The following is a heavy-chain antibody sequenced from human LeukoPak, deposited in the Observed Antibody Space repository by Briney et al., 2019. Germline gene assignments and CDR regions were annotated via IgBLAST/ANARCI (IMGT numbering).Heavy chain of an antibody. J-gene: IGHJ4*02. CDR1: GFTFSSYA. CDR2: ISGSGGST. CDR3: ATYSGSYWSGGYFDY. D-gene: IGHD1-26*01. Sequence: GGSLRLSCAASGFTFSSYAMSWVRQAPGKGLEWVSAISGSGGSTYYADSEKGRFTISRDNSKNTLYLQMNSLRAEDTAVYYCATYSGSYWSGGYFDYWGQGTLVTVSS. V-gene: IGHV3-23*01.